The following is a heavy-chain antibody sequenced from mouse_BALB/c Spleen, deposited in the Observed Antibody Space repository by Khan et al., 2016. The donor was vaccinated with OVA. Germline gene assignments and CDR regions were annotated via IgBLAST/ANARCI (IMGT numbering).Heavy chain of an antibody. D-gene: IGHD1-1*01. J-gene: IGHJ2*01. CDR2: INPSTGYT. Sequence: VQLQESGAELAKPGASVKMSCKASGYTFINYWILWVKQRPGQGLEWIGYINPSTGYTEYNQNFKDKATLTADKSSSTAYMQLSSLTSEDSVVYYCARRGLRWDFDYGGQGTNLTVSS. V-gene: IGHV1-7*01. CDR1: GYTFINYW. CDR3: ARRGLRWDFDY.